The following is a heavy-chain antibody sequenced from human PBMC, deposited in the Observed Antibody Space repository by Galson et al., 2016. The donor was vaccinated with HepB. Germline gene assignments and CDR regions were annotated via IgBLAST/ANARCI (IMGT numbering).Heavy chain of an antibody. CDR3: VRDGDAYNVEH. Sequence: SLRLSCAASGFTFSNYYMHWVRQVPGKGLVWVSRVGKDGGGTNYPDYVKGRFTISRDNAKNTVDLQMNSVRVEDTAVYYCVRDGDAYNVEHGGQGILVTVSS. CDR2: VGKDGGGT. V-gene: IGHV3-74*01. D-gene: IGHD5-24*01. CDR1: GFTFSNYY. J-gene: IGHJ1*01.